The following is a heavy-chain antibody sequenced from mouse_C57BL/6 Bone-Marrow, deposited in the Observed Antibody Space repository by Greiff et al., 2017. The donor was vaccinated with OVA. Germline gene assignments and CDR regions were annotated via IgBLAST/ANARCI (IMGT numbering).Heavy chain of an antibody. CDR1: GYTFTDYE. V-gene: IGHV1-15*01. CDR3: TRSLYGFDY. D-gene: IGHD2-10*02. CDR2: IDPETGGT. Sequence: VKLVEPGAELVRPGASVTLSCKASGYTFTDYEMHWVKQTPVHGLEWIGAIDPETGGTAYNQKFKGKAILTADKSSSTAYMELRSLTSEDSAVYYCTRSLYGFDYWGQGTTLTVST. J-gene: IGHJ2*01.